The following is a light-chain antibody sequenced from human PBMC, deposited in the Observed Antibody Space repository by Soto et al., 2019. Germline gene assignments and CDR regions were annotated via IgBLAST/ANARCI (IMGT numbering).Light chain of an antibody. Sequence: QSALTQPASVSGSPGQSITISCTGTSSDVGSYNLVSWYQQHPGKAPPLMIYEGSKRPSGVSNRFSGSKSGNTASLTISGLQAEDEADYYCSSYTSNNTQVFGTGTKLTVL. V-gene: IGLV2-14*02. CDR3: SSYTSNNTQV. CDR1: SSDVGSYNL. J-gene: IGLJ1*01. CDR2: EGS.